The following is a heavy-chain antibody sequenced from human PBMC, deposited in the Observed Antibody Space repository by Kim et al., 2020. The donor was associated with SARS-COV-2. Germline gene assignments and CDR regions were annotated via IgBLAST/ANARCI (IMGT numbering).Heavy chain of an antibody. CDR1: GFTFSSYW. CDR3: ARDHHVLRYFDWLYQPYDPFDY. J-gene: IGHJ4*02. Sequence: GGSLRLSCAASGFTFSSYWMSWVRQAPGKGLEWVANIKQDGSEKYYVDSVKGRFTISRDNAKNSLYLQMNSLRAEDTAVYYCARDHHVLRYFDWLYQPYDPFDYWGQGTLVTVSS. D-gene: IGHD3-9*01. V-gene: IGHV3-7*03. CDR2: IKQDGSEK.